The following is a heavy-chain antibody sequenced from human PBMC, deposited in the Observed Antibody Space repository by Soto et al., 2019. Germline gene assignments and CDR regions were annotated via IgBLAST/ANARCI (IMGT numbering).Heavy chain of an antibody. V-gene: IGHV1-18*01. J-gene: IGHJ6*02. Sequence: GASVKVSCKASGYTFTSYGISWVRQAPGQGLEWVGWISAYNGNTNYAQKLQGRVTMTTDTSTSTAYMELRSLRSDDTAVYYCARGPNVLAGTSYRDYYYGMDVWGQGTTVTVSS. CDR3: ARGPNVLAGTSYRDYYYGMDV. CDR1: GYTFTSYG. CDR2: ISAYNGNT. D-gene: IGHD1-7*01.